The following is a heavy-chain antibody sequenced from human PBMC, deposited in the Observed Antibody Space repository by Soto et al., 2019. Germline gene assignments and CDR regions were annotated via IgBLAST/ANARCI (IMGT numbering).Heavy chain of an antibody. D-gene: IGHD5-12*01. J-gene: IGHJ4*02. V-gene: IGHV3-30-3*01. CDR2: ISYDGSNK. CDR1: GFTFSSYA. Sequence: LRLSCAASGFTFSSYAMSWVRQAPGKGLEWVAVISYDGSNKYYADSVKGRFTISRDNSKNTLYLQMNSLRAEDTAVYYCARGQIVATTDFDYWGQGTLVTVSS. CDR3: ARGQIVATTDFDY.